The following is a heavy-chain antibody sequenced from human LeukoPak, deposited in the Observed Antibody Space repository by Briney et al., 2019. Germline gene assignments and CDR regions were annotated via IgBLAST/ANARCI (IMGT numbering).Heavy chain of an antibody. V-gene: IGHV3-23*01. D-gene: IGHD3-22*01. CDR3: AKDRPNYHESNGHYYRRNGDY. Sequence: GGSLRLSCAASRFTFHNYAMSWVRQAPGKGLEWVSAISSSGDITFYADSVKGRFTISRDNSRYTLYLQMNSLRAEDAAMYYCAKDRPNYHESNGHYYRRNGDYWGQGTLVTVSS. CDR1: RFTFHNYA. J-gene: IGHJ4*02. CDR2: ISSSGDIT.